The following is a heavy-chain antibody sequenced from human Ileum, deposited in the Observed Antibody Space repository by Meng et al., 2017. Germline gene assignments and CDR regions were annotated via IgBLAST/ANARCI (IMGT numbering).Heavy chain of an antibody. D-gene: IGHD2-2*02. J-gene: IGHJ4*02. CDR1: GGSISTDY. CDR3: ARDTKRDGLYHFDY. V-gene: IGHV4-59*01. Sequence: SETLSLTCTVSGGSISTDYWSWIRQPPGKGLEWIGFIYSSGYTNYNPSLKSRVTISLDTSKNQFSLKLRSMTAADAAVYYCARDTKRDGLYHFDYWGQGTLVTVSS. CDR2: IYSSGYT.